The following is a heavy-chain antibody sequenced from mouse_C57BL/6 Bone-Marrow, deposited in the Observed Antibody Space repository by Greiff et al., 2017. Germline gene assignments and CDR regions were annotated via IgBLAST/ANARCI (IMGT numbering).Heavy chain of an antibody. Sequence: VQLKESGAELVRPGASVKLSCTASGFNIKDDYMHWVKQRPEQGLEWIGWIDPENGDTEYASKFQGKATITADPSSNTAYLQLSSLTSEDTAVYYCTTIITTGYWGQGTTLTGSS. CDR2: IDPENGDT. CDR3: TTIITTGY. CDR1: GFNIKDDY. J-gene: IGHJ2*01. D-gene: IGHD1-2*01. V-gene: IGHV14-4*01.